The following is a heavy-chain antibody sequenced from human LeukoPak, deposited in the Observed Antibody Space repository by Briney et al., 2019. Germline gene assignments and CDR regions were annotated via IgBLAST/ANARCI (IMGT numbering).Heavy chain of an antibody. CDR2: ISYDGSNK. Sequence: GGSLRLSCAASGFTFSSYAMHWVRQAPGKGLEWVAVISYDGSNKYYADSVKGRFTISRDNSKNTLYLQMNSLRPEDTAVYYCARVDDLDAFDIWGQGTMVTVSS. V-gene: IGHV3-30-3*01. CDR1: GFTFSSYA. CDR3: ARVDDLDAFDI. D-gene: IGHD2-2*03. J-gene: IGHJ3*02.